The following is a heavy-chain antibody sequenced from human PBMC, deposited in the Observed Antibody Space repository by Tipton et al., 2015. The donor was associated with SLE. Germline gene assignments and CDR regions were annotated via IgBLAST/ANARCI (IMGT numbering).Heavy chain of an antibody. Sequence: SLRLSCAASGFTFSSYAMSWVRQAPGKGLEWVSSISGSGGSTYYADSVKGRFTISRDNSKNTLYLQMNSLRAEDTAVYYCVREMTTVTKYPYYFNYWGQGTLVTVSS. J-gene: IGHJ4*02. CDR2: ISGSGGST. CDR1: GFTFSSYA. V-gene: IGHV3-23*01. D-gene: IGHD4-17*01. CDR3: VREMTTVTKYPYYFNY.